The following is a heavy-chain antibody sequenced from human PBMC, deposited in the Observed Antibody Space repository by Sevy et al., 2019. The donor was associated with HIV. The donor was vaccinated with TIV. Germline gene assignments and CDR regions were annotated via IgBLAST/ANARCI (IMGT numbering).Heavy chain of an antibody. CDR3: ARDAAAGTYSSSWYDY. D-gene: IGHD6-13*01. Sequence: GGSLRLSCAASGFTFSSYSMNWVRQAPGKGLEWVSSISSSSSYIYYADSVKGRFTISRDNAKNSLYLQMNSLRAEDTAVYYCARDAAAGTYSSSWYDYWGQGTLVTVSS. V-gene: IGHV3-21*01. CDR2: ISSSSSYI. CDR1: GFTFSSYS. J-gene: IGHJ4*02.